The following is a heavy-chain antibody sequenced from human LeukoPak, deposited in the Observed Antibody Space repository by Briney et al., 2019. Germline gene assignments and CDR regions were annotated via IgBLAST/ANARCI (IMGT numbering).Heavy chain of an antibody. D-gene: IGHD3-22*01. CDR2: IFYNGST. Sequence: SDTLSLICTVSGGSISSYYWSWIRQPPGKALEWIGYIFYNGSTNFSPSFKSRVTISVDTSQNQFSLKLTSVTAADTAVYYCARARYYYDNSVYPAVRFDFWGQGILVTVS. V-gene: IGHV4-59*07. CDR1: GGSISSYY. CDR3: ARARYYYDNSVYPAVRFDF. J-gene: IGHJ4*02.